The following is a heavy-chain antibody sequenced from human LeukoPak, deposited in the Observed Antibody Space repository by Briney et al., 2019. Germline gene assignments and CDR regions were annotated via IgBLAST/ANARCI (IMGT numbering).Heavy chain of an antibody. CDR2: IWYDGSNK. CDR3: ARGATNDFWSGYGWFDP. CDR1: GFTFSSYG. D-gene: IGHD3-3*01. Sequence: GGSLRLSCAASGFTFSSYGMHWVRQAPGKGLEWVAVIWYDGSNKYHADSVKGRFAISRYNSKNTLYLQMNSLRAEDTAVYSCARGATNDFWSGYGWFDPWGQGTLVTVSS. J-gene: IGHJ5*02. V-gene: IGHV3-33*01.